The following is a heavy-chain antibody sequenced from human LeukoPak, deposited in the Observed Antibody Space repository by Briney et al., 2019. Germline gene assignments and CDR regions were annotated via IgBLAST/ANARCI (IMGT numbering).Heavy chain of an antibody. CDR3: ARVRYCTNGVCYWGAFDI. Sequence: PSETLSLTCTVSGYSISSGYYWGWIRQPPGKGLEWIGSIYHSGSTYYNPSLKSRVTISVDTSKNQFSLKLSSVTAADTAVYYCARVRYCTNGVCYWGAFDIWGQGTMVTVSS. V-gene: IGHV4-38-2*02. D-gene: IGHD2-8*01. CDR2: IYHSGST. CDR1: GYSISSGYY. J-gene: IGHJ3*02.